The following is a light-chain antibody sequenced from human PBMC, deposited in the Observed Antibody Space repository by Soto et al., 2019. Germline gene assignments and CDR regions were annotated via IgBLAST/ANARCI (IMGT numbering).Light chain of an antibody. V-gene: IGLV3-21*04. CDR1: NIGSKS. Sequence: SYELTQPPSRSVAPGKTARITCGGNNIGSKSVHWYQQKPGQAPVLVIYYDSDRPSGIPERFSGSNSGNTATLTISRVEAGDEADYYCQVWDSSSDHVVFGGGTKVTVL. J-gene: IGLJ2*01. CDR2: YDS. CDR3: QVWDSSSDHVV.